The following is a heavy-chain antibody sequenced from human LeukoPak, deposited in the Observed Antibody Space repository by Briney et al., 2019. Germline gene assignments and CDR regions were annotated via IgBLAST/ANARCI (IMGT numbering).Heavy chain of an antibody. D-gene: IGHD3-22*01. V-gene: IGHV3-33*01. CDR2: IWYDGSNK. CDR1: GFTFSSYG. CDR3: VRAAYDSTGYLTL. Sequence: QPGRSLRLSCAASGFTFSSYGMHWVRQAPGKGLEWVAVIWYDGSNKYHADPVKGRFTISRDNSKNKLYLQMNGLRAEDTAVYYCVRAAYDSTGYLTLWGQGTLVTVSS. J-gene: IGHJ4*02.